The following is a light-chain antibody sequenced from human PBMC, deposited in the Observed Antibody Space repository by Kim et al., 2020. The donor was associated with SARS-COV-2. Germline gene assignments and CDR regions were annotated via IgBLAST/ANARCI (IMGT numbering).Light chain of an antibody. J-gene: IGLJ2*01. V-gene: IGLV3-19*01. Sequence: VAWGQKGRNTCQGDSPRSYYATGYQQKPGQAPIVVIYGKNNRPSGIPDRFSGSSSGNTASLTITGTQAGDEADYYCNSRDSNDNVVFGGGTKLTVL. CDR2: GKN. CDR3: NSRDSNDNVV. CDR1: SPRSYY.